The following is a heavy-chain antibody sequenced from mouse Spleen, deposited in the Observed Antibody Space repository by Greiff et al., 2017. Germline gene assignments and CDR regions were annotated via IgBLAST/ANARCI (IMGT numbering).Heavy chain of an antibody. D-gene: IGHD1-2*01. Sequence: EVQLQQSGPELVKPGASVKISCKASGYTFTDYYMNWVKQSHGKSLEWIGDINPNNGGTSYNQKFKGKATLTVDKSSSTAYMELRSLTSEDSAVYYCARSLLRTFYYFDYWGQGTTLTVSS. V-gene: IGHV1-26*01. J-gene: IGHJ2*01. CDR3: ARSLLRTFYYFDY. CDR2: INPNNGGT. CDR1: GYTFTDYY.